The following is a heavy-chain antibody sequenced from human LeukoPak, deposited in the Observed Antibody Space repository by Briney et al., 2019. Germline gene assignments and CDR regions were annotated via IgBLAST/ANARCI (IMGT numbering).Heavy chain of an antibody. V-gene: IGHV3-7*01. CDR3: VRGLFYFDS. J-gene: IGHJ4*02. Sequence: PGGSLRLSCLASGITSNNYWMAWVRQAPGKGLEWMANTNEDESEKYYVDSVRGRFTISRDNAKNSLYLHMNNLRAEDTAVYFCVRGLFYFDSWGQGTLVTVSS. CDR2: TNEDESEK. CDR1: GITSNNYW.